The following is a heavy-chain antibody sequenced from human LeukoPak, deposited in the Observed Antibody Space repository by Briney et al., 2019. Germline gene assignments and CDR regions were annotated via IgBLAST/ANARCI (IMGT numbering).Heavy chain of an antibody. D-gene: IGHD5-12*01. J-gene: IGHJ6*03. CDR3: ARAPTTTNSGYDLSANYYYYYYMDV. Sequence: GGSLRLSCAASGFIFSSRWMSWVRQAPGKGLEWVAHIKEDGNEKYYVDSGKGRFTISRDNAKSSLYLQMNSLRAEDTAVYYCARAPTTTNSGYDLSANYYYYYYMDVWGKGTTVTVSS. CDR1: GFIFSSRW. CDR2: IKEDGNEK. V-gene: IGHV3-7*01.